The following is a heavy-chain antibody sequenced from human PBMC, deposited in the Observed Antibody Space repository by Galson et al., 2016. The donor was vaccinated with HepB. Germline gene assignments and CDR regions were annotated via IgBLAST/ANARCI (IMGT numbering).Heavy chain of an antibody. D-gene: IGHD6-6*01. CDR2: IFYSGTT. J-gene: IGHJ4*02. V-gene: IGHV4-31*03. Sequence: TLSLTCTVSGGSISSGTYYWSWIRQHPGKGLEWIGYIFYSGTTYYNPSLESRVTIAVDTSKNQFSLNLRSVTAADTAVYYCARVGPIAARFFPFDYWGQGALVIVSS. CDR1: GGSISSGTYY. CDR3: ARVGPIAARFFPFDY.